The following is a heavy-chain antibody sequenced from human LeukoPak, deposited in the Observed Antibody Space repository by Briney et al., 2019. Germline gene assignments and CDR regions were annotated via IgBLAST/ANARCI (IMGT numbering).Heavy chain of an antibody. J-gene: IGHJ4*02. CDR2: IYYSGST. V-gene: IGHV4-39*07. Sequence: KPSETLSLTCTVSGGSISSSSYYWGWIRQPPGKGLEWIGSIYYSGSTYYNPSLKSRVTISVDTSKNQFSLKLSSVTAADTAVYYCARDKRGSGCDYWGQGTLVTVSS. D-gene: IGHD6-19*01. CDR1: GGSISSSSYY. CDR3: ARDKRGSGCDY.